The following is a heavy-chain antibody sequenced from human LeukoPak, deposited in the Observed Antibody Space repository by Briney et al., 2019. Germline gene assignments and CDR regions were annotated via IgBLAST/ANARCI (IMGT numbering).Heavy chain of an antibody. J-gene: IGHJ4*02. CDR1: GGSISSGDYY. D-gene: IGHD3-22*01. CDR3: ARGYYDSSGYWALDY. CDR2: IYYSGST. Sequence: SQTLSLTCTVSGGSISSGDYYWSWIRQPPGKGLEWIGYIYYSGSTYYNPSLKSRVTISVDTSKNQFSLKLSSVTAADTAVYYCARGYYDSSGYWALDYWGQGTLVTPSA. V-gene: IGHV4-30-4*01.